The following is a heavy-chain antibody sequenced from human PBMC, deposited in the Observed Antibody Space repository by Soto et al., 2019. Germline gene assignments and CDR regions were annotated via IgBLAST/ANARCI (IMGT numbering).Heavy chain of an antibody. J-gene: IGHJ3*02. CDR3: AKCIEGYSGYNAFDI. Sequence: GGSLRLSCAASGFTFRSHGMNWIRQVPGKGLEWVAVISSDGTKKNLADSVKGRFTISRDNSKNTLYLQMNSLRPEDTAVYYCAKCIEGYSGYNAFDIWGQGTMVTVSS. CDR1: GFTFRSHG. D-gene: IGHD5-12*01. CDR2: ISSDGTKK. V-gene: IGHV3-30*18.